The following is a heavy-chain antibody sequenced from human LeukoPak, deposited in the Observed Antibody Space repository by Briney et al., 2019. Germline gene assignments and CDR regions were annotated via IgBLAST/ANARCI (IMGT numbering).Heavy chain of an antibody. J-gene: IGHJ4*02. CDR1: GGSISSYY. CDR2: IYYSGST. V-gene: IGHV4-59*01. Sequence: SETLSLTCTVSGGSISSYYLSWIRQPPGKGLEWIGYIYYSGSTNYNPSLKSRVTISVDTSKNQFSLKLSSVTAADTAVYYCARVGTYYDILTGDFYYFDYWGQGTLVTVSS. D-gene: IGHD3-9*01. CDR3: ARVGTYYDILTGDFYYFDY.